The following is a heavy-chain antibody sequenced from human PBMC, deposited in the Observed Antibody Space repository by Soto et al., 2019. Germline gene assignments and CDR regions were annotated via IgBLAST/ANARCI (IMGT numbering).Heavy chain of an antibody. J-gene: IGHJ4*02. D-gene: IGHD4-17*01. CDR1: GGSISNGDW. CDR3: ARDRDYRIEDG. V-gene: IGHV4-4*02. CDR2: VHHSGRA. Sequence: QVQLQESGPGLVNPSGTLSLTCAVSGGSISNGDWWSWVRQPPGKGLEWIAEVHHSGRANYNPSLKSRVTISVDKSKNQFSLRLTSVTAADTAVYFCARDRDYRIEDGWGQGTLVTVSS.